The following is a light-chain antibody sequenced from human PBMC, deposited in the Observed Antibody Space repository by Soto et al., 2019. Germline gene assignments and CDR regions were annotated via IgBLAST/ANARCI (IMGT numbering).Light chain of an antibody. CDR1: SSDVGGYKY. CDR3: SSYSSSSTPYV. J-gene: IGLJ1*01. CDR2: DVS. Sequence: STLTQPASVSGSPGQSITLSCTGTSSDVGGYKYVSWYQQHPGKAPKLLIYDVSNRPSGVSNRFSGSKSGNTAFLTISGLQAEDEADYYCSSYSSSSTPYVFGTGTKVTVL. V-gene: IGLV2-14*01.